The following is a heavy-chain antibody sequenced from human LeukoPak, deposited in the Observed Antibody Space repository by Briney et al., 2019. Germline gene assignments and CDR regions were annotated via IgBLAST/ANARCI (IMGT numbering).Heavy chain of an antibody. Sequence: SETLSLTCTVSGGSISSYYWSWIRQPPGKGLEWIGYIYYCGSTNYNPSLKSRVTISVDTSKNQFSLKLSSVTAADTAVYYCARGYYDFWGGYYKYYYGMDVWGQGTTVTVSS. CDR3: ARGYYDFWGGYYKYYYGMDV. CDR1: GGSISSYY. J-gene: IGHJ6*02. CDR2: IYYCGST. V-gene: IGHV4-59*01. D-gene: IGHD3-3*01.